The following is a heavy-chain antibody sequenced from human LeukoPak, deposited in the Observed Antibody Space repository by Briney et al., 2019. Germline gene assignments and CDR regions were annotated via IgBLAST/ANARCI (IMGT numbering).Heavy chain of an antibody. CDR3: ARVTHTELSTWFDP. J-gene: IGHJ5*02. CDR1: GYTFTSYA. V-gene: IGHV1-69*13. Sequence: SVKVSCKASGYTFTSYAMNWVRQAPGQGLEWMGGIIPIFSSSNYAQKFQGRVTITADESTTTAYMELSSLRSEDTAVYYCARVTHTELSTWFDPWGQGTLVTVSS. CDR2: IIPIFSSS. D-gene: IGHD5-18*01.